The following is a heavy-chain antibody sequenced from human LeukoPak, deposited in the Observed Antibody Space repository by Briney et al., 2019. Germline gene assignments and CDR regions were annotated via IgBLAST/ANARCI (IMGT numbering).Heavy chain of an antibody. D-gene: IGHD3-10*01. V-gene: IGHV3-21*01. J-gene: IGHJ6*02. CDR1: GFTFSSYS. CDR3: ARDSGELSYYYYYGMDV. CDR2: ISSSSSYI. Sequence: KSGGSLRLSCAASGFTFSSYSMNWVRQAPGKGLEWVSSISSSSSYIYYADSVKGRFTISRDNARNSLYLQMNSLRAEDTAVYYCARDSGELSYYYYYGMDVWGQGTTVTVSS.